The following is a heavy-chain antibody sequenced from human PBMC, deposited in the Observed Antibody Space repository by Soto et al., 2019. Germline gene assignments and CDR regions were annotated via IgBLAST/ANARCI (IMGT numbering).Heavy chain of an antibody. CDR1: GFTFSSYA. D-gene: IGHD3-16*02. Sequence: EVQLLESGGGLVQPGGSLTLSCATSGFTFSSYAMVWVRQAAEKGLEWVASISNNGDTAYYADSVKGRFTISRGTSENTLYLQMNGLRADDTALYFCAKSRVFIGAIVTLLDSWGQGTQVTVSS. V-gene: IGHV3-23*01. J-gene: IGHJ4*02. CDR2: ISNNGDTA. CDR3: AKSRVFIGAIVTLLDS.